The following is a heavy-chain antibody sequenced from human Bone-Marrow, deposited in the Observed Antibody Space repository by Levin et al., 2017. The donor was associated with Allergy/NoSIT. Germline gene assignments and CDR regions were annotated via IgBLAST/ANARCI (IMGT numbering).Heavy chain of an antibody. CDR1: GGSISGYY. J-gene: IGHJ3*02. CDR2: IYNSATT. Sequence: SETLSLTCTVSGGSISGYYWSWNRQPPGKELEWIAYIYNSATTNYSPSLKSRLSISVDTSRNQISLKLSSVTAADTAVYYCARLGPPASYAFDIWGQGTMVTVSS. D-gene: IGHD3/OR15-3a*01. CDR3: ARLGPPASYAFDI. V-gene: IGHV4-59*01.